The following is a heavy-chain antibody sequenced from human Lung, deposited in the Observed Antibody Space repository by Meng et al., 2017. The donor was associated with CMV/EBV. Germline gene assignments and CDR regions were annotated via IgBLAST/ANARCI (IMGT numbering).Heavy chain of an antibody. CDR3: AYTYDFWSGYYPPGMDV. CDR1: GYTFTGYY. D-gene: IGHD3-3*01. Sequence: SVXVSXXASGYTFTGYYMHWVRQAPGQGLEWMGWINPNSGGTNYAQKFQGRVTMTRDTSISTAYMELSRLRSDDTAVYYCAYTYDFWSGYYPPGMDVWGQGTXVTVSS. J-gene: IGHJ6*02. V-gene: IGHV1-2*02. CDR2: INPNSGGT.